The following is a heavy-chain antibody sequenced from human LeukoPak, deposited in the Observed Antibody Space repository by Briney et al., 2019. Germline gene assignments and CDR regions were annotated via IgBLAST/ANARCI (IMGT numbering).Heavy chain of an antibody. D-gene: IGHD3-22*01. Sequence: SETLSLTCTVSGGSISSSSYYWGWIRQPPGKGLEWIGSIYYSGSTYYNPSLKSRVTISVDTSKNQFSLKLSSVTAADTAAYYCASLTYYYDSSGPPPWGQGTLVTVSS. V-gene: IGHV4-39*01. CDR1: GGSISSSSYY. CDR3: ASLTYYYDSSGPPP. J-gene: IGHJ5*02. CDR2: IYYSGST.